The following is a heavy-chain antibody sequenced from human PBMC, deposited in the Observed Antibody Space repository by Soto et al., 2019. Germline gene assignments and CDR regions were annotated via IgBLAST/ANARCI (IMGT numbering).Heavy chain of an antibody. J-gene: IGHJ4*02. CDR2: INAGNGNT. CDR3: ARGGIFGVVIPWY. D-gene: IGHD3-3*01. Sequence: ASVKVSCKASGYTFTSYAMHWVRQAPGQRLEWMGWINAGNGNTKYSQKFQGRVTITRDTSASTAYMELSSLSSEDTAVYYCARGGIFGVVIPWYWGQGTLVTVSS. V-gene: IGHV1-3*01. CDR1: GYTFTSYA.